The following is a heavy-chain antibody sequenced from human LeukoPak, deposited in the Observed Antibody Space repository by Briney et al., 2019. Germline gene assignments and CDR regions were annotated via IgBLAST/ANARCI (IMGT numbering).Heavy chain of an antibody. Sequence: ASVKVSCKASGGTFSSYAISWVRQAPGQGREWMGGIIPIFGTANYAQKFQGRVTITTDESTSTAYMELSSLRSEDTAVYYCARARRIAARPDWFDPWGQGTLVTVSS. CDR1: GGTFSSYA. V-gene: IGHV1-69*05. D-gene: IGHD6-6*01. CDR3: ARARRIAARPDWFDP. CDR2: IIPIFGTA. J-gene: IGHJ5*02.